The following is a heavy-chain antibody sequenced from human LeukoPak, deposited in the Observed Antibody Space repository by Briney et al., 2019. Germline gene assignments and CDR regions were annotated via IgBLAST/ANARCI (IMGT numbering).Heavy chain of an antibody. D-gene: IGHD4-17*01. CDR3: ARDLGYGDGFDY. CDR2: IYYSGST. V-gene: IGHV4-59*01. J-gene: IGHJ4*02. Sequence: SETLSLTCTVSGGSISTYYWNWIRQSPGKGLEWIGYIYYSGSTNYNPSLKSRVTISVDTSKNQFSLKLSSVTAADTAMYYCARDLGYGDGFDYWGQGTLVTVSS. CDR1: GGSISTYY.